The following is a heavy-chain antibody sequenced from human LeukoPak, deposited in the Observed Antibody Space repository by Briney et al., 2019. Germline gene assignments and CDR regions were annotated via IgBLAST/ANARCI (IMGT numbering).Heavy chain of an antibody. J-gene: IGHJ4*02. CDR3: ARGRYCSGRSCYPFARLRAWYFDH. D-gene: IGHD2-15*01. CDR1: GGSFSGYY. CDR2: INHSGST. V-gene: IGHV4-34*01. Sequence: PSETLSLTCAVYGGSFSGYYWSWIRQPPGKGLEWIGEINHSGSTNYNPSLKSQVTLSVDQPKNQFSLKLSSVTPADTAVYYCARGRYCSGRSCYPFARLRAWYFDHWGQGTLVTVSS.